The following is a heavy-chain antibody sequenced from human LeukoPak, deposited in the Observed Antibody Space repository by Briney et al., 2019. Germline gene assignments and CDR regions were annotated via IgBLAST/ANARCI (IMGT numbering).Heavy chain of an antibody. J-gene: IGHJ5*02. D-gene: IGHD3-3*01. V-gene: IGHV4-59*12. CDR3: ARAWLSEVMGYTYYDFWSGYSKYNWFDP. CDR2: IYNSGST. CDR1: GGSIGNYY. Sequence: SETLSLTCTVSGGSIGNYYWSWIRQPPGKGLEWIGYIYNSGSTNYNPSLKSRVTISVDPSKNQLSLKLTSVTAADTAVYYCARAWLSEVMGYTYYDFWSGYSKYNWFDPWGQGTLVTVSS.